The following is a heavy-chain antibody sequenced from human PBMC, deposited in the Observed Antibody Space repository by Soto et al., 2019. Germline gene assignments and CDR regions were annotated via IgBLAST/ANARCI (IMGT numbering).Heavy chain of an antibody. CDR2: INHSGST. Sequence: SETLSLTCAVYGGSFSGYYWSWIRQPPGKGLEWIGEINHSGSTNYNPSLKSRVTISVDTSKNQFSLKLSSVTAADTAVYYCARGVPRWRLATAIPGGNCFDPWGQGTLVTVSS. CDR1: GGSFSGYY. J-gene: IGHJ5*02. D-gene: IGHD2-2*02. CDR3: ARGVPRWRLATAIPGGNCFDP. V-gene: IGHV4-34*01.